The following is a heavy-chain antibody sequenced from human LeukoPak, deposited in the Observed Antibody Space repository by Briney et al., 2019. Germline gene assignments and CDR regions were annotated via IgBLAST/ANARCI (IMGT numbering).Heavy chain of an antibody. D-gene: IGHD1-26*01. J-gene: IGHJ4*02. CDR1: GYTFTSYD. CDR3: ARDLQTSGSYRS. Sequence: ASVKVSCKASGYTFTSYDINGVRQATGRGLERMGWMNPNSGNPGYAQKFQGRVTMTGNTDISTAYIELSSLRSEDTPVYYRARDLQTSGSYRSWGQGTLVTVPS. V-gene: IGHV1-8*01. CDR2: MNPNSGNP.